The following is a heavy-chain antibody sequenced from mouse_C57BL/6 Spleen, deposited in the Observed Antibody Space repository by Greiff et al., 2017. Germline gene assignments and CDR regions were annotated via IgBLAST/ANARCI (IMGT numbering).Heavy chain of an antibody. CDR1: GYAFTNYL. CDR3: ARGGLITPRYFDG. D-gene: IGHD1-1*01. CDR2: INPGSGGS. V-gene: IGHV1-54*01. Sequence: QVQLQQSGAELVRPGTSVKVSCKASGYAFTNYLLAWVKQRPGQGLEWIGVINPGSGGSNYNEKFKGKATLTADKSSSTAYMQLSSLTSEDSAVYFCARGGLITPRYFDGWGTGTTVTVSS. J-gene: IGHJ1*03.